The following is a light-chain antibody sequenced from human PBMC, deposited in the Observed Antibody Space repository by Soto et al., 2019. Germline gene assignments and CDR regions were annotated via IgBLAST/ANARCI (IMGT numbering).Light chain of an antibody. CDR1: QSISSY. V-gene: IGKV1-39*01. J-gene: IGKJ4*01. CDR2: AAS. Sequence: DIQMTQYPSSLSASVGDRVTITCRASQSISSYLNWYQQKPGKAPNLLIYAASSLQSGVPSRFSGSGSGTDFTLTISSLQPEDFATYYCQQSYSTLALTFGGGTKVEIK. CDR3: QQSYSTLALT.